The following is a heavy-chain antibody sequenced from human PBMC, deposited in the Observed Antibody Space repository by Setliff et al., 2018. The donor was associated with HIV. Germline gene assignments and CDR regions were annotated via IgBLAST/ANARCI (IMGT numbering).Heavy chain of an antibody. V-gene: IGHV1-8*02. CDR1: GYTFTSYD. J-gene: IGHJ6*03. CDR3: ARRTIGYYYMDV. Sequence: ASVKVSCKASGYTFTSYDINWVRQATGQGLEWMGWMNPNSGNTGYAQKFQGRVTMTTDTSTSTAYMELRSLRSDDTAVYYCARRTIGYYYMDVWGKGTTVTVSS. CDR2: MNPNSGNT.